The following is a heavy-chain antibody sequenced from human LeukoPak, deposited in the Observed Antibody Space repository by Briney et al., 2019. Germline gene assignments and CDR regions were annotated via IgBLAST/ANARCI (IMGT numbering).Heavy chain of an antibody. V-gene: IGHV4-59*08. CDR1: GGSISSYQ. CDR3: AGHDYYGSGSYR. J-gene: IGHJ5*02. CDR2: MYYSGST. Sequence: PSETLSLTCTVSGGSISSYQWSWIRQPPGKGLEWIGYMYYSGSTKYNPSLKSRVTISGDTSKNQFSLKLISVTAADAAVYYCAGHDYYGSGSYRWGQGTLVTVSP. D-gene: IGHD3-10*01.